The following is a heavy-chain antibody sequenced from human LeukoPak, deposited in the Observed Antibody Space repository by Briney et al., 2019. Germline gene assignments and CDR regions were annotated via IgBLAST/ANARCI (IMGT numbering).Heavy chain of an antibody. CDR1: GYTFTSYG. Sequence: ASVKVSCKASGYTFTSYGISWVRQAPGQGLEWKGWISAYNGNTNYAQKLQGRVTMTTDTSTSTAYMELRSLRSDDTAVYYCARVVPDYSYYYYMDVWGKGTTVTVSS. J-gene: IGHJ6*03. V-gene: IGHV1-18*01. CDR3: ARVVPDYSYYYYMDV. CDR2: ISAYNGNT. D-gene: IGHD4-11*01.